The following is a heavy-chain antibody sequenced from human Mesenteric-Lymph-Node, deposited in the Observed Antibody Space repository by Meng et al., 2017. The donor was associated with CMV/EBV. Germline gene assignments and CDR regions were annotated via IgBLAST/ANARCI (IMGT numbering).Heavy chain of an antibody. Sequence: EVQLVESGGGLVKPGGSLRLSCAASGFTFRSYSMNWVRQAPGKGLEWVSSISSSSSYIYYADSVKGRFTISRDNAKNSLYLQMNSLRAEDTAVYYCARPTREYYFDYWGQGTLVTVSS. D-gene: IGHD3-10*01. CDR1: GFTFRSYS. V-gene: IGHV3-21*01. CDR2: ISSSSSYI. J-gene: IGHJ4*02. CDR3: ARPTREYYFDY.